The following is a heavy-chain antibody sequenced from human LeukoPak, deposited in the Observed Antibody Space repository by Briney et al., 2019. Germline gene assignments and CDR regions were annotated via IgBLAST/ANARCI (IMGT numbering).Heavy chain of an antibody. J-gene: IGHJ5*02. CDR2: IRYDGIYK. CDR3: AKDPEKGLAVARLEH. Sequence: GGSLRLSCAASGFTFNNNGMHWVRQAPGKGLEGVAIIRYDGIYKYYADSVKGRFTIFRDKSKTTLFLQMDSLRAEDTAVYYCAKDPEKGLAVARLEHWGQGTLVTVSS. D-gene: IGHD6-19*01. V-gene: IGHV3-30*02. CDR1: GFTFNNNG.